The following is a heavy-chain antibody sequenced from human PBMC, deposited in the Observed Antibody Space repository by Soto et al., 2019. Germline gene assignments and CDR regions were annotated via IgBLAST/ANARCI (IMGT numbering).Heavy chain of an antibody. CDR3: XXXXXXXXXXXXXIDX. V-gene: IGHV1-3*01. CDR1: GYTFSGHA. CDR2: INAGNSKT. J-gene: IGHJ5*02. Sequence: QVHFVQSGAEVKKPGASVKVSCKTSGYTFSGHAIHWLRQAPGQRPEWLGWINAGNSKTYYSEKFEGRVTFTRDTVATTVNMELTXXXXXXXXXXXXXXXXXXXXXXXXXIDXWGQGTLVTVSS.